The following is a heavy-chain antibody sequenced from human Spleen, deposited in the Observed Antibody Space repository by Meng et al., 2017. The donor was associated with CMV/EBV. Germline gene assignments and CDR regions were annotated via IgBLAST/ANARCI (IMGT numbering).Heavy chain of an antibody. Sequence: CAASGLTFSSDGMHGVRQAPGKGMEWVSCISASGASTYYADSVKGRFTISRDNSKNTLYLQMHSLRAEDTAIYYCAQSIVASPRWFDPWGQGTLVTVSS. J-gene: IGHJ5*02. CDR3: AQSIVASPRWFDP. D-gene: IGHD3-22*01. V-gene: IGHV3-23*01. CDR2: ISASGAST. CDR1: GLTFSSDG.